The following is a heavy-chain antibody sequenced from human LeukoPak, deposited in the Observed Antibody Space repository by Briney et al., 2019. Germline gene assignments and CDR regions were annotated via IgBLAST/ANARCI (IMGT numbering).Heavy chain of an antibody. Sequence: PSETLSLTCAVSGGSISSSNWWSWVRQPPGKGLEWIGEIYHSGSTNYNPSLKSRVTISVDKSKNQFSLKLSSVTAADTAVYYCARGRPYSSSWNWFDPWGQGTLVTVSS. J-gene: IGHJ5*02. CDR2: IYHSGST. CDR3: ARGRPYSSSWNWFDP. V-gene: IGHV4-4*02. D-gene: IGHD6-13*01. CDR1: GGSISSSNW.